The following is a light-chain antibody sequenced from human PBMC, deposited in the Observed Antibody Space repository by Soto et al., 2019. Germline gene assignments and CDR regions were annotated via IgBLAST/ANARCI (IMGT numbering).Light chain of an antibody. CDR3: QQYHRSPVT. J-gene: IGKJ4*01. CDR1: QSINSW. CDR2: KAS. Sequence: DIQMTQSPSTLSAFVGDRVTITCRASQSINSWLAWYQQKPGKAPNLLIYKASNLESGAPSRFSGSGSGTEFTLTISSLPHDDFATYYCQQYHRSPVTFGGGTKVELK. V-gene: IGKV1-5*03.